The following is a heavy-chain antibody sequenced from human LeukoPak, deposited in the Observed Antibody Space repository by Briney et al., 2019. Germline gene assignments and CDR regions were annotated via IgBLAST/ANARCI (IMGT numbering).Heavy chain of an antibody. CDR2: IYYSGST. Sequence: PSETLSLTCTVSGGSISSGGYYWSWIRQHPGKGLVWIGYIYYSGSTYYNPSLKSRVTISVDTSKNQFSLKLSSVTAADTAVYYCARGGGQWLFQYYFDYWGQGTLVTVSS. V-gene: IGHV4-31*03. CDR1: GGSISSGGYY. J-gene: IGHJ4*02. CDR3: ARGGGQWLFQYYFDY. D-gene: IGHD3-22*01.